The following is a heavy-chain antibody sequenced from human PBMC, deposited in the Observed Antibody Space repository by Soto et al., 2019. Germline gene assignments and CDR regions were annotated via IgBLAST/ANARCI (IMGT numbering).Heavy chain of an antibody. V-gene: IGHV1-69*13. CDR1: GGTFSSYA. Sequence: ASVKVSCKASGGTFSSYAISWVRQAPGQGLEWMGGIIPIFGTANYAQKFQGGVTITADESTSTAYMELSSLRSEDTAVYYCAREVGYCSSTSCYYYYMDVWGKGTTVTVSS. CDR3: AREVGYCSSTSCYYYYMDV. J-gene: IGHJ6*03. D-gene: IGHD2-2*01. CDR2: IIPIFGTA.